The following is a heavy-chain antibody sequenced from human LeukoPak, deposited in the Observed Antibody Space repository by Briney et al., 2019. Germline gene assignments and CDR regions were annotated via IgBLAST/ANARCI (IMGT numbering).Heavy chain of an antibody. Sequence: GGSLRLSCAASGFTFSSYAMSWVRQAPGKGLEWGSAISGSGGSTYYADSVKGRFTISRDNSKNTLYLQMNSLSAEDTAVYYCAKDGGDSSSWYYFDYWGQGTLVTVSS. CDR1: GFTFSSYA. D-gene: IGHD6-13*01. CDR2: ISGSGGST. J-gene: IGHJ4*02. V-gene: IGHV3-23*01. CDR3: AKDGGDSSSWYYFDY.